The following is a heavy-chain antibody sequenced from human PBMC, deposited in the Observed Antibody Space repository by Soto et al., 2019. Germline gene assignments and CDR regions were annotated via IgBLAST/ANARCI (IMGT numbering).Heavy chain of an antibody. CDR3: AKEYPTVTTLHPYAFEL. J-gene: IGHJ3*01. V-gene: IGHV3-30*18. CDR1: GFTFSRYG. Sequence: QVQLVESGGGVVQPGRSLSLSCAASGFTFSRYGMHCVRQAPGKGLEWVEVISYDGSNKYYADSVKGLFTISRDNSKNTLYLQMTSLRATDTAVYYWAKEYPTVTTLHPYAFELRGQGTMDTVS. D-gene: IGHD4-17*01. CDR2: ISYDGSNK.